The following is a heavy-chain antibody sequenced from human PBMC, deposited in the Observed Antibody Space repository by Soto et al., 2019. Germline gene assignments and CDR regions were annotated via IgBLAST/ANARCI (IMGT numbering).Heavy chain of an antibody. D-gene: IGHD1-26*01. CDR1: GFIFSSYT. Sequence: QVQLVESGGGVVQPGRSLRLSCAASGFIFSSYTMHWVRQAPGKGLEWVGVITYDGSNQYYADSVKGRFTISRDNSRNMLFLQMNSLRPDDTAVYYCAREKDSGSYCDYWGQGTLVTVSS. CDR2: ITYDGSNQ. J-gene: IGHJ4*02. CDR3: AREKDSGSYCDY. V-gene: IGHV3-30-3*01.